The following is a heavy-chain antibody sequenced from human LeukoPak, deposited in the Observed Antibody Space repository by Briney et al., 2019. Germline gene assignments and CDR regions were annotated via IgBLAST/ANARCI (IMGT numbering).Heavy chain of an antibody. V-gene: IGHV3-48*03. Sequence: PGGSLRLSCAASGFTFSSYEMNWVRQAPGKGLEWVSYINSSGSTIYYADSVKVRFTISRDNAKNSLYLQMNSLRAEDTAVYYCARDGVNSDARWYFDLWGRGTLVTVSS. D-gene: IGHD4-23*01. J-gene: IGHJ2*01. CDR3: ARDGVNSDARWYFDL. CDR2: INSSGSTI. CDR1: GFTFSSYE.